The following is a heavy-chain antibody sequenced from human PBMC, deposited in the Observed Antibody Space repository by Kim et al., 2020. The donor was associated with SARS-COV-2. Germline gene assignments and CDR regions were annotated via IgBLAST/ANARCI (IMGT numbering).Heavy chain of an antibody. CDR1: GGSFSGYY. D-gene: IGHD2-2*01. V-gene: IGHV4-34*01. J-gene: IGHJ6*02. CDR2: INHSGST. Sequence: SETLSLTCAVYGGSFSGYYWSWIRQPPGKGLEWIGEINHSGSTNYNPSLKSRVTISVDTSKNQFSLKLSSVTAADTAVYYCARPKPLGYCSSTSCYVPQDYYGMDVWGQGTTVTVSS. CDR3: ARPKPLGYCSSTSCYVPQDYYGMDV.